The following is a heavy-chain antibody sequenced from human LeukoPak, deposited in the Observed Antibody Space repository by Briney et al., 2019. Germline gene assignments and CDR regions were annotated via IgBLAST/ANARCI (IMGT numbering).Heavy chain of an antibody. CDR1: GFTFSDYY. CDR2: ISSSSSYT. J-gene: IGHJ4*02. V-gene: IGHV3-11*05. D-gene: IGHD4/OR15-4a*01. Sequence: GGSLRLSCAASGFTFSDYYMSWIRQAPGKGLEWVSYISSSSSYTNYADSVKGRFTTSRDNAKNSLYLQMNSLRAEDTAVYYCAREMGQYGGYSDYWGQGTLVTVSS. CDR3: AREMGQYGGYSDY.